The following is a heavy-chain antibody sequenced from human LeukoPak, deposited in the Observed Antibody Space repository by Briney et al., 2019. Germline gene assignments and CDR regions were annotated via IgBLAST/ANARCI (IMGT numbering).Heavy chain of an antibody. V-gene: IGHV1-46*01. D-gene: IGHD4-17*01. CDR2: INPSGGST. CDR3: ARKCDYEYYFDY. J-gene: IGHJ4*02. Sequence: ASVKVSCKASGYTFTSYYMHWVRQAPGQGLEWMGIINPSGGSTSYAQKFQGRVTITADKSTSTAYMELSSLRSEDTAVYYCARKCDYEYYFDYWGQGTLVTVSS. CDR1: GYTFTSYY.